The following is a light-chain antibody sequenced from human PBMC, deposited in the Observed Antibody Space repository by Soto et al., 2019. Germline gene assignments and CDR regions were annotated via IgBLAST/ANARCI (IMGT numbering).Light chain of an antibody. CDR3: QAWESSTVV. CDR2: QNS. Sequence: SYELTQPPSVSVSTGQTASITCSGDKLVDKYACWYQQKPGQSPVLVIYQNSKRSSGIPERFSGSNSGNTATLTISGTQAMDEADYYCQAWESSTVVFGGGTKLTFL. CDR1: KLVDKY. V-gene: IGLV3-1*01. J-gene: IGLJ2*01.